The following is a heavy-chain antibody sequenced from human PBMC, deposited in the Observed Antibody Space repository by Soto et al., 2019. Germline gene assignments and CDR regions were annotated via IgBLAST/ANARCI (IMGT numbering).Heavy chain of an antibody. V-gene: IGHV1-8*01. CDR2: MNPNSGNT. D-gene: IGHD5-12*01. J-gene: IGHJ6*03. Sequence: RASVKVSCKASGYTFTSYDINWVRQATGQGLEWMGWMNPNSGNTGYAQKFQGRVTMTRNTSISTAYMELSSLRSEDTAVYYCARGASGYELDYYYYYMDVWGKGTTVTVSS. CDR1: GYTFTSYD. CDR3: ARGASGYELDYYYYYMDV.